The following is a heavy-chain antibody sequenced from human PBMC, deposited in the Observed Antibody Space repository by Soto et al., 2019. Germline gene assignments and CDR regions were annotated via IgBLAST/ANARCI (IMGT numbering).Heavy chain of an antibody. CDR3: AKPFPD. V-gene: IGHV3-23*01. Sequence: EVQLLESGGGLVQPGGSLRLSCAASGFTFSSYAMSWVRQAPGKGLEWVSGISGSGAGTYYADSVKGRFTISRDNSKNTLWLQMDILSAEDAAVYYCAKPFPDWGQGTLVTVSS. J-gene: IGHJ4*02. CDR1: GFTFSSYA. CDR2: ISGSGAGT.